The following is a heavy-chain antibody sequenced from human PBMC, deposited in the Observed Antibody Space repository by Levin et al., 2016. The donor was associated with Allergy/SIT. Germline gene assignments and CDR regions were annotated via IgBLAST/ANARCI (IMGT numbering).Heavy chain of an antibody. CDR2: ITPFNGNT. V-gene: IGHV1-45*02. Sequence: WVRQAPGQALEWMGWITPFNGNTNYAQKFQDRVTITRDRSMSTAYMELSSLRSEDTAMYYCARWSAYDYGDHGAFDIWGQGTMVTVSS. J-gene: IGHJ3*02. CDR3: ARWSAYDYGDHGAFDI. D-gene: IGHD4-17*01.